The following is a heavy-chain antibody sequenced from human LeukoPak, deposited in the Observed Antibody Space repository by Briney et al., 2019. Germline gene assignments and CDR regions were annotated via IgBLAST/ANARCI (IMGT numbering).Heavy chain of an antibody. CDR3: AKMPVSCSSGWSTFDY. D-gene: IGHD6-19*01. J-gene: IGHJ4*02. Sequence: GGSLRLSCAASGFTFSSYAMSWVRQAPEKGLEWVSGIGGSDGRTYYADSVKGRFTISGDNSKNTLYLQMNSLRAEDTATYYCAKMPVSCSSGWSTFDYWGQGSLVTVSS. CDR1: GFTFSSYA. CDR2: IGGSDGRT. V-gene: IGHV3-23*01.